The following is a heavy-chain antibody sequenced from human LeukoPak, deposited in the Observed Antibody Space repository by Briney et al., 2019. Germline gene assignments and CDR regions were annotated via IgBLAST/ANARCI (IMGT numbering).Heavy chain of an antibody. V-gene: IGHV4-34*01. CDR3: AKWGIGNNWDIDDH. Sequence: SETLSLTCAVYGGSFSGYYWSWIRQPPGKGLEWSGEINHSGSTNYNPSLKSRVTISVDTSKNQFSLKLSSVTAADTAVYYCAKWGIGNNWDIDDHWGQGTLVTVSS. D-gene: IGHD1-1*01. CDR1: GGSFSGYY. CDR2: INHSGST. J-gene: IGHJ4*02.